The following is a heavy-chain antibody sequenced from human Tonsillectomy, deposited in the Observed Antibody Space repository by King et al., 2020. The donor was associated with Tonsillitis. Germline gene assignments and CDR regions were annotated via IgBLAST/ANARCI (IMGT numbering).Heavy chain of an antibody. CDR3: ARSSGYYPDYYAMDV. D-gene: IGHD3-22*01. Sequence: QLVQSGAEVKKPGASVKVSCKASGYAFTRHAMHWVRQAPGQRLEWMGWSNACNGDTKYSQEFQGRVTITRDTSANTDYMELSSLKSDDTGVYYCARSSGYYPDYYAMDVWGQGTTVTVSS. CDR1: GYAFTRHA. J-gene: IGHJ6*02. CDR2: SNACNGDT. V-gene: IGHV1-3*02.